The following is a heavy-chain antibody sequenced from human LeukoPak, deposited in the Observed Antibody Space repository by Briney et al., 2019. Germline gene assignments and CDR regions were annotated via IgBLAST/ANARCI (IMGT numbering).Heavy chain of an antibody. CDR1: GGSISSYY. Sequence: SETLSLTCTVSGGSISSYYWSWIRQPPGKGLEWIGYIYYSGYTNYNPSLKSRVTISVDTSKNQSSLKLSSVTAADTAVYYCARTTMVRGTYYMDVWGKGTTVTISS. J-gene: IGHJ6*03. CDR2: IYYSGYT. CDR3: ARTTMVRGTYYMDV. V-gene: IGHV4-59*01. D-gene: IGHD3-10*01.